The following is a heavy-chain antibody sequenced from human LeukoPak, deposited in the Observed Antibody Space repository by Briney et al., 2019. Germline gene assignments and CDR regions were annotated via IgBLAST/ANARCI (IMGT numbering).Heavy chain of an antibody. D-gene: IGHD6-19*01. V-gene: IGHV3-53*01. Sequence: GGSLRLSCVASGFTVSSNYMSWVRQAPGKGLEWVSVIYSGGSTYYADAVKGRFTISRDNSKNTLYLQMNSLRVEDTAVYYCARDYGVAEGYWGQGTLVTVSS. CDR2: IYSGGST. CDR3: ARDYGVAEGY. J-gene: IGHJ4*02. CDR1: GFTVSSNY.